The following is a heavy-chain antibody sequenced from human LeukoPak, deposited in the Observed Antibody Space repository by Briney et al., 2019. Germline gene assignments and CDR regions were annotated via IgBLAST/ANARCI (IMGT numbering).Heavy chain of an antibody. CDR2: INSDGSST. CDR3: ARVRTAIPSGGAFDI. V-gene: IGHV3-74*01. J-gene: IGHJ3*02. Sequence: PGGSLRLSCAASGFTFSSYWMSWVRQAPGKGLVWVSRINSDGSSTSYADSVKGRFTISRDNAKNTLYLQMNSLRAEDTAVYYCARVRTAIPSGGAFDIWGQGTMVTVSS. CDR1: GFTFSSYW. D-gene: IGHD2-21*02.